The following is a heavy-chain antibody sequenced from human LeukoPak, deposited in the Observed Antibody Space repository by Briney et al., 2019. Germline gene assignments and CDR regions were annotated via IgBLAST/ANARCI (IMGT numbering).Heavy chain of an antibody. Sequence: SETLSLTCTVSSGSISTSNYFWGWIRQPPGKGLEWIGSIYYSGSTSYNPSLKSRITISVDTSKNQFSLKLSSVTAADTAVYYCARGMATIDYWGQGTLVTVSS. CDR2: IYYSGST. CDR3: ARGMATIDY. D-gene: IGHD5-24*01. V-gene: IGHV4-39*07. J-gene: IGHJ4*02. CDR1: SGSISTSNYF.